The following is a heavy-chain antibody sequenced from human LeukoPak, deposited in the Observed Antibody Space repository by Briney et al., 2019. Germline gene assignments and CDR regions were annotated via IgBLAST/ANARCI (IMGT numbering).Heavy chain of an antibody. CDR2: IIPSDGFT. V-gene: IGHV1-46*01. Sequence: ASVKVSWKASGYTFTNYYIHWVRQAPGQGLEWMGMIIPSDGFTTYAQKFQGRLTMTRDMFTSTVYMELSSLRSEDTALYYCATAGRRLFGVLIPLSFDYWGQGTLVTASS. CDR3: ATAGRRLFGVLIPLSFDY. J-gene: IGHJ4*02. D-gene: IGHD3-3*01. CDR1: GYTFTNYY.